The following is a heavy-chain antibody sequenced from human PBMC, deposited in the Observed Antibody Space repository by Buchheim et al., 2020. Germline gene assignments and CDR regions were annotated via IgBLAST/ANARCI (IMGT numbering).Heavy chain of an antibody. D-gene: IGHD6-6*01. J-gene: IGHJ5*02. Sequence: EVQLLESGGGLVQPGGSLRLSCAASRFTFATSAMSWVRQAPGKGLEWVSAISGSDGNTYYADSVKGRFTIAKDNSKNTLYLQMSNLRAGDTAVYFCARRPGYWFDPWGQGTL. CDR3: ARRPGYWFDP. V-gene: IGHV3-23*01. CDR2: ISGSDGNT. CDR1: RFTFATSA.